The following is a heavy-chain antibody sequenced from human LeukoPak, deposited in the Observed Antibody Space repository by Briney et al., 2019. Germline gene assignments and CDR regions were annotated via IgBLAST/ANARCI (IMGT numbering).Heavy chain of an antibody. CDR3: ARDSPSPYSNSSLSYYYYYMDV. Sequence: GASVKVSCKASGGTFSSYTISWVRQAPGQGLEWMGRIIPILGIANYAQKFQGRVTITADKSTSTAYLELSSLRSEDTAVYYCARDSPSPYSNSSLSYYYYYMDVWGKGTTVTVSS. CDR1: GGTFSSYT. D-gene: IGHD4-11*01. CDR2: IIPILGIA. V-gene: IGHV1-69*04. J-gene: IGHJ6*03.